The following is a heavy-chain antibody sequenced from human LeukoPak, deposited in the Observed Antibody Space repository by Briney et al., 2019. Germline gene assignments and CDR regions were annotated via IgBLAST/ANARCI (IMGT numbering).Heavy chain of an antibody. Sequence: GGSLRLSCAASGFTFSSYSMNWVRQAPGKGLEWVSSISSSSSYIYYADSVKGRFTISRDNSKNTLYLQMNSLRAEDTAVYYCAKAQTPVYYYGSGSYYNDYYYYGMDVWGKGTTVTVSS. CDR3: AKAQTPVYYYGSGSYYNDYYYYGMDV. D-gene: IGHD3-10*01. V-gene: IGHV3-21*01. CDR1: GFTFSSYS. CDR2: ISSSSSYI. J-gene: IGHJ6*04.